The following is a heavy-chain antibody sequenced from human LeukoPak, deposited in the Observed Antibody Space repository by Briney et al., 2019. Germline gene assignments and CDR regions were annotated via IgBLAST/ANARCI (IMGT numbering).Heavy chain of an antibody. D-gene: IGHD3-10*01. CDR1: GYSISSGYY. CDR3: ARDQYGSGSSDY. V-gene: IGHV4-38-2*02. J-gene: IGHJ4*02. Sequence: SETLSLTCTVSGYSISSGYYWGWIRQPPGKGLEWIGSIYHSGSTYYNPSLKSRVTISVDTSKNQFSLKLSCVTAADTAVYYCARDQYGSGSSDYWGQGTLVTVSS. CDR2: IYHSGST.